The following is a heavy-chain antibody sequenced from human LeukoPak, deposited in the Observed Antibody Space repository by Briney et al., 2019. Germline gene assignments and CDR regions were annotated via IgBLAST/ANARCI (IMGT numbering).Heavy chain of an antibody. Sequence: ASVKVSCKASGYTFTGYYMHWVRQAPGQGLEWMGWINPNSGGTNYAQKFQGRVTMTRDTSISTAYMELSRLRSDDTAVYYCARDFTNDYYYGMDVWGQGTRSPSP. CDR2: INPNSGGT. CDR3: ARDFTNDYYYGMDV. J-gene: IGHJ6*02. CDR1: GYTFTGYY. D-gene: IGHD2-8*01. V-gene: IGHV1-2*02.